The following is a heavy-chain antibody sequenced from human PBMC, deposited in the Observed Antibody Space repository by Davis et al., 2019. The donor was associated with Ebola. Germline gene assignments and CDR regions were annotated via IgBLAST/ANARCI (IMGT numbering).Heavy chain of an antibody. J-gene: IGHJ3*02. CDR3: AKGTDIVVVPAAPRGGAFDI. D-gene: IGHD2-2*01. CDR2: ISGSGGST. Sequence: PGGSLRLSCAASGFTFSSYAMSWVRQAPGKGLEWVSAISGSGGSTYYADSVKGRFTISRDNSKNTLYLQMNSLRAEDTAVYYCAKGTDIVVVPAAPRGGAFDIWGQGTMVTVSS. V-gene: IGHV3-23*01. CDR1: GFTFSSYA.